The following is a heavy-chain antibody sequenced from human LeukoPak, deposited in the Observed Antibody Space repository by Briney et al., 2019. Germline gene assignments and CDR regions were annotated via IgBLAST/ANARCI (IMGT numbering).Heavy chain of an antibody. J-gene: IGHJ2*01. V-gene: IGHV1-2*02. CDR2: INPNSGGT. D-gene: IGHD3-22*01. CDR3: ARGWSSGYTRYWYFDL. CDR1: GYTFTGYY. Sequence: ASVKVSCKASGYTFTGYYMHWVRQAPGQGLEWMGWINPNSGGTNYAQKFQGRVTMTRDTSISTAYMELSRLRSDDTAVYYCARGWSSGYTRYWYFDLWGRGTLVTVSS.